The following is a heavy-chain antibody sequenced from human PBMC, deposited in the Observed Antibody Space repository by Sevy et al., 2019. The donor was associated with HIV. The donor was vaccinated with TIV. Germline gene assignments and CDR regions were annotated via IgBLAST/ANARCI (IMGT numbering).Heavy chain of an antibody. Sequence: GRSLRLSCAASGFTSSSYSMNCVRPAPGKGMEWVSSISSSSSYIYYADSVKGRFTISRDNAKNSLYLQMNSLGAEDTDVYYCARAPWYCSGGSCCDYWGQGTLVTVSS. J-gene: IGHJ4*02. CDR2: ISSSSSYI. CDR3: ARAPWYCSGGSCCDY. D-gene: IGHD2-15*01. CDR1: GFTSSSYS. V-gene: IGHV3-21*01.